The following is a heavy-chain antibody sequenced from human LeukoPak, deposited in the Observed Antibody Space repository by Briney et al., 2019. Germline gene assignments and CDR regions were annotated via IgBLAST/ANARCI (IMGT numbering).Heavy chain of an antibody. Sequence: KASETLSLTCTVSGGSISSYYWSWIRQPPGKGLEWIGYIYYSGSTNYNPSLKSRVTISVDTSKNQFSLKLSSVTAADTAVYYCARSEMATIGYPHSPGHAFDIWGQGTMVTVSS. J-gene: IGHJ3*02. V-gene: IGHV4-59*08. CDR3: ARSEMATIGYPHSPGHAFDI. CDR2: IYYSGST. D-gene: IGHD5-24*01. CDR1: GGSISSYY.